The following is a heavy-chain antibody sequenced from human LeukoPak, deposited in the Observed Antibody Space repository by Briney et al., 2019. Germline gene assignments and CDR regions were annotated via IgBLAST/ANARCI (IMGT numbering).Heavy chain of an antibody. D-gene: IGHD4-17*01. CDR2: IYYSGST. J-gene: IGHJ6*04. CDR3: ARSGDYGDYGQNYYYYGMDV. CDR1: GGSISSYY. V-gene: IGHV4-59*12. Sequence: KSSETLSLTCTVSGGSISSYYWSWIRQPPGKGLEWIGYIYYSGSTNYNPSLKSRVTISVDTSKNQFSLKLSSVTAADTAVYYCARSGDYGDYGQNYYYYGMDVWGKGTTVTVSS.